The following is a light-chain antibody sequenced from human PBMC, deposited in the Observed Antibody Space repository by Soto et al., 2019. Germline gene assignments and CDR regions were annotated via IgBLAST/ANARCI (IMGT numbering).Light chain of an antibody. CDR2: EVS. J-gene: IGLJ1*01. CDR1: RSDVGDYNY. CDR3: SSYTSTTTRV. Sequence: QSALTQPASVSGSRGQSITISCTGTRSDVGDYNYVSWYQQHPGKAPKLMIFEVSNRPSGVSNRFSGSKSGNTASLTISGLQAEDEADYYCSSYTSTTTRVFGTGTKLTVL. V-gene: IGLV2-14*01.